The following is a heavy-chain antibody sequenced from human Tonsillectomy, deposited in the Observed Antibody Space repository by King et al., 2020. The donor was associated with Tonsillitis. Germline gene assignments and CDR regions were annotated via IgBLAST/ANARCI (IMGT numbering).Heavy chain of an antibody. J-gene: IGHJ4*02. CDR3: TTDLCSGGSCYSTFDY. Sequence: QLVQSGGGLVKPGGSLRLSCAASGFTFSNAWMSWVRQAPGKGLEWVGRIKSKTDSGTTDYAAPVKGRFTISRDDSKNTLYLQMNSLKTEDTAVYYCTTDLCSGGSCYSTFDYWGQGTLVTVSS. CDR1: GFTFSNAW. V-gene: IGHV3-15*01. D-gene: IGHD2-15*01. CDR2: IKSKTDSGTT.